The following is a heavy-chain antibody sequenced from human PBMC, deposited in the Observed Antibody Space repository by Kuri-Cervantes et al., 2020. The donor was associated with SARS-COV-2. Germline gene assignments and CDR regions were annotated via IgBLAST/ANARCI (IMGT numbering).Heavy chain of an antibody. CDR1: GGSISSSSYY. CDR3: AVKPYFGPLD. D-gene: IGHD3/OR15-3a*01. J-gene: IGHJ1*01. V-gene: IGHV4-39*07. CDR2: INHRGVT. Sequence: SETLSLTCTVSGGSISSSSYYWGWIRQPPGKGLEWVGEINHRGVTNYNPSLGSRVRISADTAKNQFSLRLTSMTDADTAKYFCAVKPYFGPLDWGQGTVVTVSS.